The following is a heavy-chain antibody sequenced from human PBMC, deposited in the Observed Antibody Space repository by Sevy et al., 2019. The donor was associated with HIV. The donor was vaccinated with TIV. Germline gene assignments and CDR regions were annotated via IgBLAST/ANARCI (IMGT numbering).Heavy chain of an antibody. CDR3: ARSRAYPRDSDDGFAN. D-gene: IGHD2-21*01. Sequence: SETLSLTCLVSDASITTNYWSWIRQAPGKGLEWIGYFFHSGTTNYNRSLKSRVTISGDTSKNEFSLRLTSVTAADTAVYYCARSRAYPRDSDDGFANWGQGTMVTVSS. V-gene: IGHV4-59*01. CDR1: DASITTNY. J-gene: IGHJ3*02. CDR2: FFHSGTT.